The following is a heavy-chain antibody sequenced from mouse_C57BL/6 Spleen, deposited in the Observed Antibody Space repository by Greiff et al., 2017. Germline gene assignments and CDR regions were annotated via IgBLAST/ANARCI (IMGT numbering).Heavy chain of an antibody. D-gene: IGHD1-2*01. CDR2: IYPGDGDT. J-gene: IGHJ2*01. V-gene: IGHV1-82*01. CDR1: GYAFSSSW. CDR3: ARGHYGNYFDY. Sequence: VKLMESGPELVKPGASVKISCKASGYAFSSSWMNWVKQRPGKGLEWIGRIYPGDGDTNYNGKFKGKATLTADKSSSTAYMQLSSLTSEDSAVYFWARGHYGNYFDYWGQGTTLTVSS.